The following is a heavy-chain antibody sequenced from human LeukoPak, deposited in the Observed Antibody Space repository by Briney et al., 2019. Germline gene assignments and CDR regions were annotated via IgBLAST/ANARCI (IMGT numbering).Heavy chain of an antibody. CDR2: IYHSGST. CDR1: GYSISSGYY. V-gene: IGHV4-38-2*02. D-gene: IGHD3-10*01. J-gene: IGHJ4*02. CDR3: ARDGGTMVRGAVDY. Sequence: TSETLSLTCTVSGYSISSGYYWGWIRQPPGKGLEWIGSIYHSGSTYYNPSLKSRVTISVDTSKNQFSLKLSSVTAADTAAYYCARDGGTMVRGAVDYWGQGTLVTVSS.